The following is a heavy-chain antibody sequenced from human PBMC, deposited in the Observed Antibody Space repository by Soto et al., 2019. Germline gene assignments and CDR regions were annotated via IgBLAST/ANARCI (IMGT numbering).Heavy chain of an antibody. Sequence: QAQLVESGGGVVQPGRSLRLSCTTSGFNLRSYGMHWVRQAPGKGLSWVAVMSYDGRNTYSAESVKGRFTISRDDSKNTMYLQMNSLRAEDTALYYCAKDTGFGELFSDTFDLWGQGTMVTVSS. D-gene: IGHD3-10*01. V-gene: IGHV3-30*18. CDR1: GFNLRSYG. CDR2: MSYDGRNT. CDR3: AKDTGFGELFSDTFDL. J-gene: IGHJ3*01.